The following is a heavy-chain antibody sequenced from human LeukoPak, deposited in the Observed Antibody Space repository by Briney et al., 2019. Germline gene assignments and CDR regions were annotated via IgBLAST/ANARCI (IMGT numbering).Heavy chain of an antibody. J-gene: IGHJ4*02. CDR1: RGSFSGYY. V-gene: IGHV4-34*01. CDR3: ARQSHVDTSMVF. D-gene: IGHD5-18*01. CDR2: INHSGTT. Sequence: PSETLSLTCALYRGSFSGYYWSWIRHPPGKGLEWIGEINHSGTTNYNPSLKSRVTISVDTSKGQFSLKLSSVSAADTAVYYCARQSHVDTSMVFWGQGTLVTVSS.